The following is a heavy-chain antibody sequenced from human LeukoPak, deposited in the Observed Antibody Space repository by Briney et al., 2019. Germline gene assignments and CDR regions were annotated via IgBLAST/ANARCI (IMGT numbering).Heavy chain of an antibody. D-gene: IGHD5-24*01. V-gene: IGHV1-69*13. CDR1: GGTFSSYA. J-gene: IGHJ6*03. Sequence: ASVKVSCMASGGTFSSYAISWVRQAPGQGLEWMGGIIPIFGTANYAQKFQGRVTITADESTSTAYMELSSLRSEDTAVYYCAIIEGGMATKTGYYYYYMDVWGKGTTVTVSS. CDR2: IIPIFGTA. CDR3: AIIEGGMATKTGYYYYYMDV.